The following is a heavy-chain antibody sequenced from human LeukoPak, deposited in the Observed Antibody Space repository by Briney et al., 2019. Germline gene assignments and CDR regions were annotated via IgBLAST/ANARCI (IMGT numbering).Heavy chain of an antibody. J-gene: IGHJ3*02. Sequence: ASVKVSCKASGYTFTSYGISWVRQAPGQGLEWMGWISAYNGNTNYAQKLQGRVTMTTDTSTSTAYMELRSLRSDDTAMYYCASSSWDADAFDIWGQGTMVTVSS. CDR2: ISAYNGNT. V-gene: IGHV1-18*01. CDR1: GYTFTSYG. D-gene: IGHD6-13*01. CDR3: ASSSWDADAFDI.